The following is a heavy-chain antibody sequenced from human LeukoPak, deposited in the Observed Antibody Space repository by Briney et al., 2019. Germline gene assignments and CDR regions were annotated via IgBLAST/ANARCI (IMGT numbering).Heavy chain of an antibody. Sequence: PGGSLRLSCAASGFTFSSYAMSWVRQAPGKGLEWVSAISGSGGSTYYADSVKGRFTISRDNSKNTLYLQMNSLRAEDTAVYYCAKDALYCSGGSCYGGVLYYWGQGTLVTVSS. CDR1: GFTFSSYA. J-gene: IGHJ4*02. V-gene: IGHV3-23*01. CDR2: ISGSGGST. D-gene: IGHD2-15*01. CDR3: AKDALYCSGGSCYGGVLYY.